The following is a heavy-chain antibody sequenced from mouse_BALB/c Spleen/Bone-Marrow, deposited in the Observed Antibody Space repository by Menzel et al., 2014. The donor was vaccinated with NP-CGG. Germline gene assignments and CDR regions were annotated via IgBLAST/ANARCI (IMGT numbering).Heavy chain of an antibody. CDR2: VNPDSSTI. CDR1: GFDFSRYW. CDR3: ARVHYYGYEAY. D-gene: IGHD1-2*01. Sequence: EVQVVESGGGLVQPGGSLKLSCAALGFDFSRYWMSWVRQAPGKGLEWIGEVNPDSSTINYTPSLKDKFIISRDNAKNTLCLQMSKVRSEDTALYYCARVHYYGYEAYWGQGTLVTVSA. J-gene: IGHJ3*01. V-gene: IGHV4-1*02.